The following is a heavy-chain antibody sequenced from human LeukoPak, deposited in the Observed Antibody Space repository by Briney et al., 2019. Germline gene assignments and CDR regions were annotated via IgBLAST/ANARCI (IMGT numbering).Heavy chain of an antibody. CDR2: MNPNSGNT. D-gene: IGHD5-24*01. V-gene: IGHV1-8*02. J-gene: IGHJ6*02. CDR3: ARAGDGYNEDYYYGMDV. Sequence: ASVKVSCKASGGTFSSYAISWVRQAPGQGLEWMGWMNPNSGNTGYAQKFQGRVTMTRNTSISTAYMELSSLRSEDTAVYYCARAGDGYNEDYYYGMDVWGQGTTVTVSS. CDR1: GGTFSSYA.